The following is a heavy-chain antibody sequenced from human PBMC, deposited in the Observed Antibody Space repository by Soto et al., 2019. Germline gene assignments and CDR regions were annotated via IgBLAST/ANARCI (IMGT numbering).Heavy chain of an antibody. D-gene: IGHD3-3*01. J-gene: IGHJ6*02. CDR2: ISWDGGST. CDR3: AKDIGPEWFSGMDV. CDR1: GFTFDDYT. Sequence: GGSLRLSCAASGFTFDDYTMHWVRQAPGKGLEWVSLISWDGGSTYYANYVKGRFTISRDNSKNSLYLQMNSLRTEDTALYYCAKDIGPEWFSGMDVWGQGTTVTVSS. V-gene: IGHV3-43*01.